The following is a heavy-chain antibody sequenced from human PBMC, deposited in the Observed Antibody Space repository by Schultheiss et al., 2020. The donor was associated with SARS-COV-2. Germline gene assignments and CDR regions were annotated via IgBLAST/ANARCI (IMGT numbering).Heavy chain of an antibody. CDR1: GFTFTSYW. Sequence: GGSLRLSCAASGFTFTSYWMHWVRQAPGKGLEWVAVISYDGSNKYYADSVKGRFTISRDNSKNTLYLQMNSLRAEDTAVFYCAREIAYDFWTKIGVPIYYSGMNVWGQGTTVTVSS. J-gene: IGHJ6*02. CDR3: AREIAYDFWTKIGVPIYYSGMNV. CDR2: ISYDGSNK. D-gene: IGHD3-3*01. V-gene: IGHV3-30-3*01.